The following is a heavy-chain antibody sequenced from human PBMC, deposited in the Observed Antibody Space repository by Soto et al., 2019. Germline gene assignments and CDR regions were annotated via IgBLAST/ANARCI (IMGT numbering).Heavy chain of an antibody. J-gene: IGHJ5*02. D-gene: IGHD6-13*01. V-gene: IGHV4-59*01. CDR1: GGSIISYY. Sequence: SETLSLTCTVSGGSIISYYWSWIRQPPGKGLEWIGYISYSGSPNYNPSLKSRVTISVDTSKNQFSLKLSSVTAADTAVYYCARIAAAGYWFDPWGQGTLVTVSS. CDR3: ARIAAAGYWFDP. CDR2: ISYSGSP.